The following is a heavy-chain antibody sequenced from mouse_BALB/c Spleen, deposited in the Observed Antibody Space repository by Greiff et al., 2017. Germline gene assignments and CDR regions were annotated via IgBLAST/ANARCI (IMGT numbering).Heavy chain of an antibody. J-gene: IGHJ2*01. CDR3: ARKDYGSSFLDY. Sequence: QVQLLQSGAELVRPGTSVKVSCKASGYAFTNYLIEWVKQRPGQGLEWIGVINPGSGGTNYNEKFKGKATLTADKSSSTAYMQLSSLTSDDSAVYFSARKDYGSSFLDYWGQGTTLTVSA. CDR1: GYAFTNYL. CDR2: INPGSGGT. D-gene: IGHD1-1*01. V-gene: IGHV1-54*01.